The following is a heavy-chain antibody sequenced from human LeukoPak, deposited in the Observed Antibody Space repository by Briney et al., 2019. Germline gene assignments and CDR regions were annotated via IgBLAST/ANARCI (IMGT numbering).Heavy chain of an antibody. CDR2: INHSGST. D-gene: IGHD6-13*01. CDR3: ANGGAAAGTLDY. V-gene: IGHV4-34*01. Sequence: SETLSLTCAVYGGSFSGYYWSWIRQPPGKGLEWIGEINHSGSTNYNPSLKSRVTISVDASKNQFSLKLSSVTAADTAVYYCANGGAAAGTLDYWGQGTLVTVSS. J-gene: IGHJ4*02. CDR1: GGSFSGYY.